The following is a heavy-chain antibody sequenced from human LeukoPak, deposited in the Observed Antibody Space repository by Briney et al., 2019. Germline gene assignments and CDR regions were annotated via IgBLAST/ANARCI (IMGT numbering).Heavy chain of an antibody. D-gene: IGHD3-10*01. CDR1: GFTFSSYG. J-gene: IGHJ4*02. V-gene: IGHV3-23*01. Sequence: GGSLRLSCAASGFTFSSYGMSWVRQAPGKGLEWVSAISGSGGSTYYAGSVKGRFTISRDSSKNTLYLQMNSLRVDDTAVYYCAKDGTRGIRFGKIPHYFDYWGQGTLVTVSS. CDR3: AKDGTRGIRFGKIPHYFDY. CDR2: ISGSGGST.